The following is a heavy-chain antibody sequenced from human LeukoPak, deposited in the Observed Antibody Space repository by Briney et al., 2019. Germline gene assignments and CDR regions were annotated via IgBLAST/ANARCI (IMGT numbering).Heavy chain of an antibody. CDR3: ARVLYGSGSYYFDY. V-gene: IGHV1-18*01. CDR1: GYTFTSYG. D-gene: IGHD3-10*01. CDR2: ISAYNGNT. J-gene: IGHJ4*02. Sequence: ASVKVSRKASGYTFTSYGISWVRQAPGQGLEWMGWISAYNGNTNYAQKLQGRVTMTTDTSTSTAYMELRSLRSDDTAVYYCARVLYGSGSYYFDYWGQGTLVTVSS.